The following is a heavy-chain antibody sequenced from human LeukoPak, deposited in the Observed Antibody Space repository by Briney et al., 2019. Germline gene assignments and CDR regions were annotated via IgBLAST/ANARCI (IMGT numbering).Heavy chain of an antibody. Sequence: PGGSLRLSCAASGFTFSSYGMSWVRQAPGKGLEWVSDISGSGGRTYYVDSVKGRFTISRDNGKNMLYLQMNSLRAGDTAVYYCAKGPRTVRFGDRHKGIFDYWGQGTLVTVSS. V-gene: IGHV3-23*01. J-gene: IGHJ4*02. CDR2: ISGSGGRT. D-gene: IGHD3-10*01. CDR1: GFTFSSYG. CDR3: AKGPRTVRFGDRHKGIFDY.